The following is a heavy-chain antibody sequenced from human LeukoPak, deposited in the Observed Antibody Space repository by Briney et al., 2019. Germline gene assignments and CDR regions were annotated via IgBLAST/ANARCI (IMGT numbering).Heavy chain of an antibody. CDR3: AKDLIDSVAEFGS. D-gene: IGHD2-21*01. J-gene: IGHJ4*02. CDR1: GFTFSSYS. Sequence: GGSLRLSCAASGFTFSSYSMNWVRQAPGKGLEWVSSISSSSSYIYYADSVKGRFTISRDNAKNTLYLQMNSLRAEDTAVYYCAKDLIDSVAEFGSWGQGTLVTVSS. V-gene: IGHV3-21*01. CDR2: ISSSSSYI.